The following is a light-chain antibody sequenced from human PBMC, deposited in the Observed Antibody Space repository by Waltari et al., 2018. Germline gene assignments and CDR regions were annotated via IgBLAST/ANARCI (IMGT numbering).Light chain of an antibody. J-gene: IGKJ1*01. CDR1: QSVLSNSDNKNY. V-gene: IGKV4-1*01. Sequence: DIVMTQSPDSLAVSLGERAIINCKSSQSVLSNSDNKNYLSWHPQRPGQPPKLLISWASSRESGVPDRFSGSGSGTDFTLTISSLQAEDVAVYFCQQHYGAPLTFGQGTKVEIK. CDR3: QQHYGAPLT. CDR2: WAS.